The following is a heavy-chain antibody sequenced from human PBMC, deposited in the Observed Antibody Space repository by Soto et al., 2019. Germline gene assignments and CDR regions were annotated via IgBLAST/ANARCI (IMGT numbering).Heavy chain of an antibody. J-gene: IGHJ4*02. V-gene: IGHV3-30*14. CDR1: GFTFSSYA. D-gene: IGHD3-10*01. Sequence: QVQLVESGGGVVQPGRSLRLSCAASGFTFSSYAMHWVRQAPGKGLEWVAVISYDGSNKYYAYSVKGRFTISRDNSKNTLYLQMNSLRAEDTAVYYCARDGDFRITMFRGVIITHIDYWGQGTLVTVSS. CDR3: ARDGDFRITMFRGVIITHIDY. CDR2: ISYDGSNK.